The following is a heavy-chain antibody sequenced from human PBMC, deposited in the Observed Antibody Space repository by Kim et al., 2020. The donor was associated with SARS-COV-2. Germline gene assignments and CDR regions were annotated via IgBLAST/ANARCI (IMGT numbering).Heavy chain of an antibody. D-gene: IGHD2-2*02. CDR3: APHYI. V-gene: IGHV3-23*01. Sequence: GGSLRLSCAASGFSFSAYYMTWVRQPPGKGLEWVSSIANTAGTTFYADSVKGRFTISRDNSKNMLYLQMNDLRADDTAVYYCAPHYIWGQGTLVTVSS. CDR2: IANTAGTT. CDR1: GFSFSAYY. J-gene: IGHJ4*02.